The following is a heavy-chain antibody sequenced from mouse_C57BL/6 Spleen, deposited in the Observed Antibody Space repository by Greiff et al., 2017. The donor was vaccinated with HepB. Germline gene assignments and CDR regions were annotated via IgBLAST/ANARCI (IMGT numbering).Heavy chain of an antibody. V-gene: IGHV6-3*01. CDR2: IRLKSDNYAT. CDR1: GFTFSNYW. D-gene: IGHD4-1*01. CDR3: TPLGTAY. J-gene: IGHJ3*01. Sequence: DVKLQESGGGLVQPGGSMKLSCVASGFTFSNYWMNWVRQSPEKGLEWVAQIRLKSDNYATHYAESVKGRFTISRDDSKSSVYLQMNNLRAEDTGIYYCTPLGTAYWGQGILVTVSA.